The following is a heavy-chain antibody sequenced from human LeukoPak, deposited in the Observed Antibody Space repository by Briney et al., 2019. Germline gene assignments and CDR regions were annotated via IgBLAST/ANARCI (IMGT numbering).Heavy chain of an antibody. D-gene: IGHD3-3*01. J-gene: IGHJ4*02. CDR1: GGSISSYY. CDR3: ARGGVLPFDY. CDR2: IYYSGST. Sequence: SETLSLTCTVSGGSISSYYWSWIRQPPGKGLEWIGYIYYSGSTNYNPSLKSRVTISVDTSKNQFSLKLSSVTAADTAVYYCARGGVLPFDYWGQGTLVTVPS. V-gene: IGHV4-59*01.